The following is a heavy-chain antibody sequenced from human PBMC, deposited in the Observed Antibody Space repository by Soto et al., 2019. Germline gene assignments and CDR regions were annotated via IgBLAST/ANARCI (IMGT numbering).Heavy chain of an antibody. CDR1: GGSISSSTYH. CDR3: ARSIWSSYCSGGSCYSSPFDY. J-gene: IGHJ4*02. Sequence: PSETLSLTCTVSGGSISSSTYHWAWIRQPPGKGLEWIASIYYTGTTYYSPSLKSRVTISVDTSKNQFSLKLSSVTAADTAVYYCARSIWSSYCSGGSCYSSPFDYWGQGTLVTVSS. V-gene: IGHV4-39*07. CDR2: IYYTGTT. D-gene: IGHD2-15*01.